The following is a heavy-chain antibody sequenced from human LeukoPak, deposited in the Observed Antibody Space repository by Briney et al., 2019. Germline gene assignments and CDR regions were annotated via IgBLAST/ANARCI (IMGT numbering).Heavy chain of an antibody. Sequence: GGSLRLSCAASGFTFSSYAMHWVRQAPGKGLEWVAVISYDGSNKYYADSVKGRFTISRDNSKNTLYLQMNSLRAEDTAVYYCATTRRGYCSGGSCYSYYYYGMDVWGKGTTVTVSS. D-gene: IGHD2-15*01. J-gene: IGHJ6*04. CDR2: ISYDGSNK. V-gene: IGHV3-30-3*01. CDR3: ATTRRGYCSGGSCYSYYYYGMDV. CDR1: GFTFSSYA.